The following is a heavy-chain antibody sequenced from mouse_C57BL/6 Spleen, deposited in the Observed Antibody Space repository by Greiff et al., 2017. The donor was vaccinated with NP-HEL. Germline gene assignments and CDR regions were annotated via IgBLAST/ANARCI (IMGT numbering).Heavy chain of an antibody. V-gene: IGHV1-15*01. CDR3: TRTTVDHWYFDV. CDR1: GYTFTDYE. CDR2: IDPETGGT. Sequence: SGAELVRPGASVTLSCKASGYTFTDYEMHWVKQTPVHGLEWIGAIDPETGGTAYNQKFKGKAILTADKSSSTAYMELRSLTSEDSAVYYCTRTTVDHWYFDVWGTGTTVTVSS. J-gene: IGHJ1*03. D-gene: IGHD1-1*01.